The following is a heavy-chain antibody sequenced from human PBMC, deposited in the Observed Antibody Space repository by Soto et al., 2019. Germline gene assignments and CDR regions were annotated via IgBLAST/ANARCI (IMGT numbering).Heavy chain of an antibody. J-gene: IGHJ4*02. CDR1: GYTLTELS. Sequence: ASVKVSCKVSGYTLTELSMHWVRQAPGKGLEWMGGFDPEDGETIYAQKFQGRVTITADESTSTAYMELSSLRSEDTAVYYCARSTYDSSSHDWGQGTLVTVSS. CDR3: ARSTYDSSSHD. CDR2: FDPEDGET. D-gene: IGHD6-13*01. V-gene: IGHV1-24*01.